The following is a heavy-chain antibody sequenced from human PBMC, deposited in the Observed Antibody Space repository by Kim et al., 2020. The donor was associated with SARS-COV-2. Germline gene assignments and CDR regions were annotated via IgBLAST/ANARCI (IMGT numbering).Heavy chain of an antibody. D-gene: IGHD3-10*01. J-gene: IGHJ4*02. CDR2: ISHFGGTH. V-gene: IGHV3-30*04. Sequence: GGSLRLSCAASGFTFNNYAMHWVRQAPGKGLELVAGISHFGGTHYYSDFVQGLFSISRDNSKNTLYLQINSLRPEDTAADYCSRDMFRVVPDYLDYWGQG. CDR1: GFTFNNYA. CDR3: SRDMFRVVPDYLDY.